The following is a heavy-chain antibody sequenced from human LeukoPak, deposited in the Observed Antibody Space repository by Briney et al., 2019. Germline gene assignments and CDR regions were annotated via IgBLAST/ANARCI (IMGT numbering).Heavy chain of an antibody. Sequence: SVKVSCKASGGTFSSYAISWVRQAPGQGLEWMGGIIPIFGTANYAQKFQGRVTITADKSTSTAYMELSSLRSEDTAVYYCARGGSAYYEYVWGSYRYTPFDYWGQGTLVTVSS. CDR2: IIPIFGTA. D-gene: IGHD3-16*02. V-gene: IGHV1-69*06. CDR1: GGTFSSYA. J-gene: IGHJ4*02. CDR3: ARGGSAYYEYVWGSYRYTPFDY.